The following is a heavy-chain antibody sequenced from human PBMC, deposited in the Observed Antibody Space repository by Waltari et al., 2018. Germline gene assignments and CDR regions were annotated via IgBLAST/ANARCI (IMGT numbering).Heavy chain of an antibody. V-gene: IGHV1-69*01. D-gene: IGHD2-8*02. Sequence: VQLVQSGAEVKKPGSSVKVSCKASGGTFSSYAISWVRQAPGQGLEWMGGIIPILGIANYAQKFQGRVTITADESTSTAYMELSSLRSEDTAVYYCASTYCTGGVCPQSDYYYYMDVWGKGTTVTVSS. J-gene: IGHJ6*03. CDR2: IIPILGIA. CDR1: GGTFSSYA. CDR3: ASTYCTGGVCPQSDYYYYMDV.